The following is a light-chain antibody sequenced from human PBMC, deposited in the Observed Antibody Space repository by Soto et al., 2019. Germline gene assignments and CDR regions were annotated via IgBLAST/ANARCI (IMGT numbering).Light chain of an antibody. J-gene: IGKJ1*01. CDR1: QSISSW. CDR2: KAS. V-gene: IGKV1-5*03. CDR3: EQYNTYTWT. Sequence: EIQVTQSPSALSACVGDRGTIRCRASQSISSWLAWYQQKPGKAPKLLIYKASSLESGVPSRFSGSGSGTEFTLTISSLQPDDFATYYCEQYNTYTWTFGPGTKV.